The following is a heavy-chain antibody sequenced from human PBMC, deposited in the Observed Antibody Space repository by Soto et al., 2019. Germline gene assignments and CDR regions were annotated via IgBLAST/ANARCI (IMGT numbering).Heavy chain of an antibody. CDR3: AGAAGDLAYYYYGMDV. CDR2: IYHSGST. J-gene: IGHJ6*02. V-gene: IGHV4-30-2*01. D-gene: IGHD6-13*01. CDR1: GGSISSGGYS. Sequence: QLQLQESGSGLVKPSQTLSLTCAVSGGSISSGGYSWSWIRQPPGKGLEWIGYIYHSGSTYYNPSLKSRVTISVDRSKNQFSLKLSSVTAADTAVYYCAGAAGDLAYYYYGMDVWGQGTTVTVSS.